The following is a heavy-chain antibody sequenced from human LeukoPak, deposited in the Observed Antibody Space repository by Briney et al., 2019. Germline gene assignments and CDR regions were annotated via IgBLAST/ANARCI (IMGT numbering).Heavy chain of an antibody. CDR3: AGPSGGGWYYFDY. Sequence: NPSETLSLTCTVSGGSITSYYLNCIRQSPGKGLEWIGEIYHSGSTNYNPSLKSRVTISVDKSKNQFSLKLSSVTAADTAVYYCAGPSGGGWYYFDYWGQGTLVTVSS. CDR2: IYHSGST. D-gene: IGHD2-15*01. V-gene: IGHV4-59*12. CDR1: GGSITSYY. J-gene: IGHJ4*02.